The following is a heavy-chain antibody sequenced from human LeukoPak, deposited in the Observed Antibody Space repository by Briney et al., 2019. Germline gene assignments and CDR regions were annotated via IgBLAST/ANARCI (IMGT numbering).Heavy chain of an antibody. J-gene: IGHJ5*02. V-gene: IGHV3-21*01. CDR3: ARDPGLRVGNNWFDP. CDR2: ISSSSSYI. CDR1: GFTFSSYS. Sequence: GGSLRLSCAASGFTFSSYSMNWVRQAPATGLEWVSSISSSSSYIYYADSVKGRFTISRDNAKNSLYLQMNSLRAEDTAVYYCARDPGLRVGNNWFDPWGQGTLVSVSS. D-gene: IGHD5-12*01.